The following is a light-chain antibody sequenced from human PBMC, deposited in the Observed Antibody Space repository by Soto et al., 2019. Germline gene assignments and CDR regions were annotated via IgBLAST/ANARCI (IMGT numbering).Light chain of an antibody. CDR1: SNDVGAFNY. J-gene: IGLJ3*02. CDR3: SSYTTSNTWV. CDR2: GVS. V-gene: IGLV2-14*03. Sequence: QSALTQPASVSGSPGQSITISCTGSSNDVGAFNYVSWYRHSPGEAPKVLIRGVSIRPSGVSIRFSASKSANTASLTTSGLQAEDEALYYCSSYTTSNTWVFGGGTKVTVL.